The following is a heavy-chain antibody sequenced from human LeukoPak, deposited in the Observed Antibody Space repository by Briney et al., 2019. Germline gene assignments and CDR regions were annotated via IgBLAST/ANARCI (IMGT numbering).Heavy chain of an antibody. CDR2: ISSSSSYI. V-gene: IGHV3-21*01. Sequence: GWSLPLSCASSGFTFSNLGMNWVRQAGGKGLAGVSSISSSSSYISYADSVKGRFTISRDNAKNSLDLQMNSLRAEDTAVYYCAIDRYSSGWYTFDYWGRGTLVTVFS. D-gene: IGHD6-19*01. CDR3: AIDRYSSGWYTFDY. CDR1: GFTFSNLG. J-gene: IGHJ4*02.